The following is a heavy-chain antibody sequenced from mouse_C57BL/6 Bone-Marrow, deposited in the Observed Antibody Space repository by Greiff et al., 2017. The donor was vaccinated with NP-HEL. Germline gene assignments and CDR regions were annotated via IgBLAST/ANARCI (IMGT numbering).Heavy chain of an antibody. Sequence: DVKLVESGEGLVKPGGSLKLSCAASGFTFSSYAMSWVRQTPEKRLEWVAYISSGGDYIYYADTVKGRFTISRDNARNTLYLQMSSLKSEDTAMYYCTRDRGDGSYWYFDVWGTGTTVTVSS. D-gene: IGHD1-1*01. CDR1: GFTFSSYA. CDR2: ISSGGDYI. V-gene: IGHV5-9-1*02. CDR3: TRDRGDGSYWYFDV. J-gene: IGHJ1*03.